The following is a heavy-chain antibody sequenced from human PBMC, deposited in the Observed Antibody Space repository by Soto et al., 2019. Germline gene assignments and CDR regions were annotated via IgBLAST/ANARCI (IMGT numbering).Heavy chain of an antibody. CDR3: ARGPSIYYDFWSGYSVYYYYYMDV. CDR1: GYTFTSYD. V-gene: IGHV1-8*01. CDR2: MNPNSGNT. D-gene: IGHD3-3*01. Sequence: ASVKVSCKASGYTFTSYDINWVRQATGQGLEWMGWMNPNSGNTGYAQKFQGRVTMTRNTSISTAYMELSSLRSEDTAVYYCARGPSIYYDFWSGYSVYYYYYMDVWGKGTTVTVSS. J-gene: IGHJ6*03.